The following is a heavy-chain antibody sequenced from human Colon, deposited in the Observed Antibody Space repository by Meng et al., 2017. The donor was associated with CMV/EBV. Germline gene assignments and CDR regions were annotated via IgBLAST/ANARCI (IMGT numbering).Heavy chain of an antibody. D-gene: IGHD1-26*01. J-gene: IGHJ5*02. CDR1: GFTFSNYG. Sequence: GESLKISCAASGFTFSNYGMHWVRQAPGKGLEWVALIWSDGTNEYYAESVEGRFTISRDNSRNTLFLEMNTLREDDTAVYYCARDQSGSYLAANWFDPWGQGTLVTVSS. CDR3: ARDQSGSYLAANWFDP. V-gene: IGHV3-33*01. CDR2: IWSDGTNE.